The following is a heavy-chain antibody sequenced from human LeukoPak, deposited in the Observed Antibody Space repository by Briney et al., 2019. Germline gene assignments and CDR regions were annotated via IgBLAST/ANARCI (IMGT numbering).Heavy chain of an antibody. CDR1: GFSLSTYG. CDR2: IRYDGSND. J-gene: IGHJ4*02. CDR3: AKDQSYSDSSGYQYYFVY. Sequence: GGSLRLSCAASGFSLSTYGMHWVRQAPGKRLEWVAFIRYDGSNDYYADSVKGRFTISRDNSKNTLYLQMNSLRAEDTALYYCAKDQSYSDSSGYQYYFVYWGQGTMVTVSS. V-gene: IGHV3-30*02. D-gene: IGHD3-22*01.